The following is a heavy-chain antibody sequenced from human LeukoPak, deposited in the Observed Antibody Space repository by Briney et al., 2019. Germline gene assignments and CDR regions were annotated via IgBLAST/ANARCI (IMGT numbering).Heavy chain of an antibody. CDR3: AIPLGGPYYYYMDV. J-gene: IGHJ6*03. CDR1: GYTFTSYD. V-gene: IGHV1-8*03. CDR2: MNPSSGNT. Sequence: EASVKVSCKASGYTFTSYDINWVRQATGQGLEWMGWMNPSSGNTGYAQKFQGRVTITRNTSISTAYMELSSLRSEDTAVYYCAIPLGGPYYYYMDVWGKRTTVTVSS.